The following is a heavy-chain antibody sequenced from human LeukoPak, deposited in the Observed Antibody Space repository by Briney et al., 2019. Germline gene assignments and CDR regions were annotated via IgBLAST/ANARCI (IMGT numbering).Heavy chain of an antibody. Sequence: ASVTVSCKASGYTFTGYYMHWVRQAPGQGLEGMGWINPNSGGTNYAQKFQGRVTMTRDTSISTAYMELSRLRSDDTAVYYCARGVSGKQPLDYWGQGTLVTVSS. CDR2: INPNSGGT. CDR3: ARGVSGKQPLDY. D-gene: IGHD1-26*01. V-gene: IGHV1-2*02. J-gene: IGHJ4*02. CDR1: GYTFTGYY.